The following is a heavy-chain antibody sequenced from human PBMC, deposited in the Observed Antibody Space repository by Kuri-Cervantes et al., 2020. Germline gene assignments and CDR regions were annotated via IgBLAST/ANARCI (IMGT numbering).Heavy chain of an antibody. Sequence: GGSLRLSCAASGFTFSDYYMSWIRQAPGKGLEWVSYISSSSSYIYYADSVKGRFTISRDNAKNSLYLQMDSLRVDDTAVYYCARDPIAATGRGGSFDYWGQGTPVTVSS. V-gene: IGHV3-11*06. CDR3: ARDPIAATGRGGSFDY. CDR1: GFTFSDYY. CDR2: ISSSSSYI. J-gene: IGHJ4*02. D-gene: IGHD6-13*01.